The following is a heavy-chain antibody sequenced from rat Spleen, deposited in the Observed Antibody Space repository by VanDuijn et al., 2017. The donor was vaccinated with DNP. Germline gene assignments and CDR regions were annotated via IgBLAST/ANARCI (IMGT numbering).Heavy chain of an antibody. V-gene: IGHV5-7*01. CDR3: ARHEATEGIDFDY. D-gene: IGHD1-11*01. Sequence: EVQLVESGGGLVQPGRSLKLSCAASRFTFSDYYMAWVRQAPAKGLEWVATLSYNGGTPYYRDSVKGRFTISRDNAQSTLYLQMDSLRSEDTATYYCARHEATEGIDFDYWGQGVMVTVSS. CDR2: LSYNGGTP. CDR1: RFTFSDYY. J-gene: IGHJ2*01.